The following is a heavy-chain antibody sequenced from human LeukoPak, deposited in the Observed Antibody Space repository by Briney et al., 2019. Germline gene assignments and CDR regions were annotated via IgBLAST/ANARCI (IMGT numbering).Heavy chain of an antibody. CDR1: GFTFSSYG. CDR3: AKTGSGGSCYPGWDGGFDY. V-gene: IGHV3-30*02. CDR2: IRYDGSNK. D-gene: IGHD2-15*01. J-gene: IGHJ4*02. Sequence: GGSLRLSCAASGFTFSSYGMHWVRQAPGKGLEWVAFIRYDGSNKYYADSVKGRFTISRDNSKNTLYLQMDSLRAEDTAVYYCAKTGSGGSCYPGWDGGFDYWGQGTLVTVSS.